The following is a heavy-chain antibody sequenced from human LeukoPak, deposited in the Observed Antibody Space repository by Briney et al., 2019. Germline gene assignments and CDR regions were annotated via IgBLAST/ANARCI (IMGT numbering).Heavy chain of an antibody. CDR3: ARGRLDDYIWGSWYPSPSDAFDI. CDR2: IYTSGIT. D-gene: IGHD3-16*01. Sequence: SETLSLTCTVSGGSITSYYRSWIRQPAGKGLEWIVRIYTSGITNYNPSLTSRVTISVDTSKSHFSLKLSSVTAADTAVYYCARGRLDDYIWGSWYPSPSDAFDIWGQGTMVTVSS. CDR1: GGSITSYY. V-gene: IGHV4-4*07. J-gene: IGHJ3*02.